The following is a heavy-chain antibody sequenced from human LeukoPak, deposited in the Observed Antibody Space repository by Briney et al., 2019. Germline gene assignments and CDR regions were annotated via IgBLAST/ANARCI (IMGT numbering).Heavy chain of an antibody. V-gene: IGHV3-7*01. D-gene: IGHD2-2*01. Sequence: GRSLRLSCAASGFTFNSYDMHWVRQAPGKGLEWVANIKQDGSEKYYVDSVKGRFTISRDNAKNSLYLQMNSLRAEDTAVYYCARDDCSSISCYHNWFDPWGQGTLVTVSS. CDR1: GFTFNSYD. J-gene: IGHJ5*02. CDR3: ARDDCSSISCYHNWFDP. CDR2: IKQDGSEK.